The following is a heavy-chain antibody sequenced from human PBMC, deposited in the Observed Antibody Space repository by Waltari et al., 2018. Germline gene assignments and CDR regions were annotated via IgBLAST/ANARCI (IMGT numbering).Heavy chain of an antibody. Sequence: EVQLVESGGGLVQPGGSLRLSCAASGFSFSSYWMTWVRQGPGKGLEWVAKIKEDGSEQSYMDSVKGRFTISRDNAKNSLYLQLNSLRVEDTAVYYCARGYTYCNYWGQGALVTVSS. D-gene: IGHD1-1*01. CDR1: GFSFSSYW. CDR2: IKEDGSEQ. V-gene: IGHV3-7*01. J-gene: IGHJ4*02. CDR3: ARGYTYCNY.